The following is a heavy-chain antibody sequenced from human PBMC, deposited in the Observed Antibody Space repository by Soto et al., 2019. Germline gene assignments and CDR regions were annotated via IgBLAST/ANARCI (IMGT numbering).Heavy chain of an antibody. D-gene: IGHD2-2*01. V-gene: IGHV3-33*01. CDR3: ARETMPRDYYYYGMDV. J-gene: IGHJ6*02. CDR1: GFTFSSYG. Sequence: GGSLRLSCAASGFTFSSYGMHWVRQAPGKGLEWVAVIWYDGSNKYYADSVKGRFTISRDNSKNTLYLQMNSLRAEDTAVYYCARETMPRDYYYYGMDVWGQGTTVTVSS. CDR2: IWYDGSNK.